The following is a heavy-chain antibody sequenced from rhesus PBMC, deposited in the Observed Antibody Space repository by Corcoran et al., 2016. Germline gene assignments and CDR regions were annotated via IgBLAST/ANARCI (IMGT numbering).Heavy chain of an antibody. J-gene: IGHJ4*01. D-gene: IGHD5-24*01. CDR1: GFTFSSSA. V-gene: IGHV3-118*01. CDR3: ARGGLVGTARGTFDY. Sequence: EVQLVESGGGLVQPGGSLRLSCAASGFTFSSSAMHWVRQASGKGLEWVGRIKSKANKYESGYAPSVKGMFTFSRDDLKNTAYLQMNSLKTEDTAVYYCARGGLVGTARGTFDYWGQGVLVTVSS. CDR2: IKSKANKYES.